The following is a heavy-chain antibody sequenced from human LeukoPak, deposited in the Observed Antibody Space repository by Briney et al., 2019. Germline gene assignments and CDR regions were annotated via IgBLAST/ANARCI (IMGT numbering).Heavy chain of an antibody. V-gene: IGHV4-59*01. CDR1: GGSISSYY. D-gene: IGHD6-19*01. Sequence: SETLSLTCTVSGGSISSYYWSWIRQPPGKGLEWIGYIYYSGSTNYNPSLKSRVTISVDTSKNQFSLKLSSVTAADTAVYYCARGGQGGWYGYYFDYWGQGTLVTVSS. J-gene: IGHJ4*02. CDR3: ARGGQGGWYGYYFDY. CDR2: IYYSGST.